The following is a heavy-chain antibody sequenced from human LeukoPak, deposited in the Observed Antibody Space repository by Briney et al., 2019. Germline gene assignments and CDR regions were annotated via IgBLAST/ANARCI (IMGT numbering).Heavy chain of an antibody. CDR3: ARIGENYYYCMDV. D-gene: IGHD4-17*01. J-gene: IGHJ6*03. CDR1: GFTFSSYW. Sequence: PGGSLRLSCAASGFTFSSYWMSWVRQAPGKGLEWVANIKQDGSEKYYVDSVKGRFTISRDNAKNSLYLQMNSLRAEDTAVYYCARIGENYYYCMDVWGKGTTVTVSS. CDR2: IKQDGSEK. V-gene: IGHV3-7*01.